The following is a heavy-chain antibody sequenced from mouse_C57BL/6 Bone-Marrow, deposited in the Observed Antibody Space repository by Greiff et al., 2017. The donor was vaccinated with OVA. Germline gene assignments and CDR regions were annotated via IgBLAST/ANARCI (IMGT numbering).Heavy chain of an antibody. V-gene: IGHV1-69*01. CDR2: IDPSDSYT. CDR3: ARDFFDY. CDR1: GYTFTSYW. Sequence: QVQLQQPGAELVMPGASVKLSCKASGYTFTSYWMHWVKQRPGQGLEWIGEIDPSDSYTNYNQKFKGKSTLTVDKSSSTAYMQLSSLTSEGSGVYYCARDFFDYWGQGTTLTVSS. J-gene: IGHJ2*01.